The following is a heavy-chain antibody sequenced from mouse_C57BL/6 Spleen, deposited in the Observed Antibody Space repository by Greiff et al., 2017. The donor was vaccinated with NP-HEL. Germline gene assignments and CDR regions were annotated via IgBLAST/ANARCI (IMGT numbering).Heavy chain of an antibody. Sequence: EVKLVESGGGLVKPGGSLKLSCAASGFTFSDYGMHWVRQAPEKGLEWVAYISSGSSTIYYADTVKGRFTISRDNAKNTLFLQMTSLRSEDTAMYYCARGDTTVVAPYYYAMDYWGQGTSVTVSS. D-gene: IGHD1-1*01. CDR3: ARGDTTVVAPYYYAMDY. J-gene: IGHJ4*01. V-gene: IGHV5-17*01. CDR1: GFTFSDYG. CDR2: ISSGSSTI.